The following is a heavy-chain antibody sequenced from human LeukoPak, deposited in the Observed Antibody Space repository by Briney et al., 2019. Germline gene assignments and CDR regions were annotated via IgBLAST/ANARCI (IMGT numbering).Heavy chain of an antibody. Sequence: SETLSLTCTVSVASISRYYWTWIRQPAGKGLEWIGRIYTSGSTNYNPSLKSRVAMSVDTSKKQFSLKLSSVTAADTAVYYCARLSADSSSSRGFDYWGQGTPVTVSS. CDR3: ARLSADSSSSRGFDY. CDR2: IYTSGST. J-gene: IGHJ4*02. D-gene: IGHD2-2*01. CDR1: VASISRYY. V-gene: IGHV4-4*07.